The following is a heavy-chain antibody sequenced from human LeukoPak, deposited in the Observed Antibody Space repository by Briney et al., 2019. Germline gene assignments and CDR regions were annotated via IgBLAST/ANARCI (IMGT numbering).Heavy chain of an antibody. CDR1: GFTFA. Sequence: PGGSLRLSCAASGFTFAMSWVRQAPGKGLEWVSTIVDTGDGTFYADSVRGRFTISRDSSKNTLYLQMNSLRADDTAVYYCAKERGHPLPNYHMDVWGKGTTVTVSS. J-gene: IGHJ6*03. CDR3: AKERGHPLPNYHMDV. CDR2: IVDTGDGT. D-gene: IGHD4/OR15-4a*01. V-gene: IGHV3-23*01.